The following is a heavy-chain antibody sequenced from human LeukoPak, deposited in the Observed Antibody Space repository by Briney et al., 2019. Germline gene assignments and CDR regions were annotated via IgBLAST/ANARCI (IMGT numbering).Heavy chain of an antibody. CDR2: IWYDGSNK. J-gene: IGHJ4*02. CDR1: GFTFSSYG. D-gene: IGHD1-14*01. Sequence: PGGSLRLSCAASGFTFSSYGMHWVRQAPGKGLEWVAVIWYDGSNKYYADSVKGRFTISRDNSKNTLYLQMNSLRAEDTAVYYCARAPLSEGYYFDYWGQGTLVTVSS. V-gene: IGHV3-33*01. CDR3: ARAPLSEGYYFDY.